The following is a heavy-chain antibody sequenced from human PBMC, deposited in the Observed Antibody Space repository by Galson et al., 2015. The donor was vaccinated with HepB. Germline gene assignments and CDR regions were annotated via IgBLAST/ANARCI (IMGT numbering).Heavy chain of an antibody. J-gene: IGHJ3*02. D-gene: IGHD2-2*01. Sequence: SLRLSCAASGFTFSSYVMYWVRQAPGKGLEWVSAITGSGGTADYADSVKGRFTFSRDNSKNSLSLQMDSLRAEDTAIYYCAKDLAPGGSISSCYFGECGIDIWGQGTMVTVSS. V-gene: IGHV3-23*01. CDR1: GFTFSSYV. CDR3: AKDLAPGGSISSCYFGECGIDI. CDR2: ITGSGGTA.